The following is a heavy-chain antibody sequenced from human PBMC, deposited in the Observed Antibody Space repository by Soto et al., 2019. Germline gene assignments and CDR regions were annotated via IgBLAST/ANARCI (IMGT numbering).Heavy chain of an antibody. CDR2: ISSSSSYI. CDR3: ARDAYRGYDYDAY. J-gene: IGHJ4*02. Sequence: GGSLRLSCAASGFTFSSYSMNWVRQAPGKGLEWVSSISSSSSYIYYADSVKGRFTISRDNAKNSLYLQMNSQRAEDTAVYYCARDAYRGYDYDAYWGQGTLVTVSS. V-gene: IGHV3-21*01. CDR1: GFTFSSYS. D-gene: IGHD5-12*01.